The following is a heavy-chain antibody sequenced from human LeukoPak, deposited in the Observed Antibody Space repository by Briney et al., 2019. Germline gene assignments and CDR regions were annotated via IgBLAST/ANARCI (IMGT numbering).Heavy chain of an antibody. J-gene: IGHJ4*02. V-gene: IGHV1-46*01. D-gene: IGHD3-3*01. CDR3: ARDRRVATIFGVAGDYFDY. CDR1: GYTFTSYY. Sequence: ASVKVSCKASGYTFTSYYMHWVRQAPGQGLEWMGIINPSGGSTSYAQKSQGRVTMTRDTSTSTVYMELSSLRSEDTAVYYCARDRRVATIFGVAGDYFDYWGQGTLVTVSS. CDR2: INPSGGST.